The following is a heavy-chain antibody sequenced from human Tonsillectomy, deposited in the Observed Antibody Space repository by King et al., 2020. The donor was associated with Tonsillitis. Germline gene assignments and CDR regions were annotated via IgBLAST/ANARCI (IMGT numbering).Heavy chain of an antibody. J-gene: IGHJ4*02. CDR3: ARDGRDYGDYEGFEY. D-gene: IGHD4-17*01. CDR2: ISTYNGNK. Sequence: QLVQSGGEVKKPGASVKVSCKASGYTFSTYGISWVRQAPGQGLEWMGWISTYNGNKKYAQKFQGRVTMTTDTSTSTAYMELRSLRSDDTAVYYCARDGRDYGDYEGFEYWGQGTLVTVSS. V-gene: IGHV1-18*04. CDR1: GYTFSTYG.